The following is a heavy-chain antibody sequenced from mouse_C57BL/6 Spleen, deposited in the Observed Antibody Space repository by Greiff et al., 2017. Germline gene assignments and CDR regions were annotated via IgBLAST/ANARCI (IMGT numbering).Heavy chain of an antibody. Sequence: QVQLQQPGAELVKPGASVKLSCKASGYTFTSYWMHWVKQRPGRGLEWIGRIDPNSGGTKYNEKFKSKATLTVDKPSSTAYMQLSSLTSEDSAVYYWARGELGAMEPSYAMDYWCQGTSVNVSS. CDR3: ARGELGAMEPSYAMDY. V-gene: IGHV1-72*01. D-gene: IGHD2-13*01. CDR2: IDPNSGGT. J-gene: IGHJ4*01. CDR1: GYTFTSYW.